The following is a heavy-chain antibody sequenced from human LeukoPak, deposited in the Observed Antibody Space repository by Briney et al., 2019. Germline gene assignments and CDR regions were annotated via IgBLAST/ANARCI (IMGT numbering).Heavy chain of an antibody. V-gene: IGHV1-18*01. CDR2: ISAYNGNT. Sequence: ASVKVSCKASGYTFTSYGISWVRQAPGQGLEWMGWISAYNGNTNYAQKLQGRVTMTTDTSTSTAYTELRSLRSDDTAVYYCARANRCYYYYMDVWGKGTTVTVSS. CDR1: GYTFTSYG. J-gene: IGHJ6*03. CDR3: ARANRCYYYYMDV. D-gene: IGHD1-14*01.